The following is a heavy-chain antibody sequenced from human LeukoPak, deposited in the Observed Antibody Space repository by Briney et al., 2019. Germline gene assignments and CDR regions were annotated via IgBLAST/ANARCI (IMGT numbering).Heavy chain of an antibody. CDR1: GFTFSSYS. Sequence: PGGSLRLSCAASGFTFSSYSMNWVRQAPGKGLEWVSSISSSSSYIYYADSVKGRFTISRDNAKNLLYLQMNSLRAEDTAVYYCARDVSIAAAGNDYGGQETLVTVSS. CDR2: ISSSSSYI. CDR3: ARDVSIAAAGNDY. J-gene: IGHJ4*02. V-gene: IGHV3-21*01. D-gene: IGHD6-13*01.